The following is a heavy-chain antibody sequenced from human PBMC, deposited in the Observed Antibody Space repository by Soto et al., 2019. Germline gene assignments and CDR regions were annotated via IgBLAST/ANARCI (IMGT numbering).Heavy chain of an antibody. Sequence: QVQLQESGPGLVKPSQTLSLTCTVSGGSISSGDYYWSWIRQPPGKGLEWIGYIYYSGSTYYNPSLKSRVTISVDTSKNQFSLKLSSVTAADTAVYYCARESGAYCGGDCYPYWYFDLWGRGTLVTVSS. CDR3: ARESGAYCGGDCYPYWYFDL. V-gene: IGHV4-30-4*01. CDR2: IYYSGST. D-gene: IGHD2-21*02. CDR1: GGSISSGDYY. J-gene: IGHJ2*01.